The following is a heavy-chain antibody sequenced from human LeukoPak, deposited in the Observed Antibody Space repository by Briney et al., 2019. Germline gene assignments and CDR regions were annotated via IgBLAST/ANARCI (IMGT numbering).Heavy chain of an antibody. V-gene: IGHV4-61*01. CDR2: FYLSGRT. Sequence: PSETLSLTCTVSGDSVRSDSYYWSWIRQPPGRGLEWIGYFYLSGRTNYNPSLKSRVTISVDTSRNQFSLKLSSVTAADSAVYFCAGLVPLAPSLTRDTEAFDIWGQGTMVTVSS. CDR1: GDSVRSDSYY. J-gene: IGHJ3*02. CDR3: AGLVPLAPSLTRDTEAFDI. D-gene: IGHD2-2*01.